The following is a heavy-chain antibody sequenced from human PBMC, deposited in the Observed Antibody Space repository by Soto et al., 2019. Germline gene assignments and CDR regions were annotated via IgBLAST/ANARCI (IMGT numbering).Heavy chain of an antibody. CDR1: GFSLSTSGVG. V-gene: IGHV2-5*02. CDR3: AHSITMVRGVITFDY. J-gene: IGHJ4*02. D-gene: IGHD3-10*01. CDR2: IYWDDDK. Sequence: QITLKESGPTLVKPTQPLTLTCTFSGFSLSTSGVGVGWIRQPPGKALEWLALIYWDDDKRYRSSLKSSLTITKDTSKNKVVLTMTNMDPVDTATYYCAHSITMVRGVITFDYWGQGTLVTVSS.